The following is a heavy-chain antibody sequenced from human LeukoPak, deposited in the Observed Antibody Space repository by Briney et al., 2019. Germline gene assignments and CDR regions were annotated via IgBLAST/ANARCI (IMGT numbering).Heavy chain of an antibody. CDR2: IYTSGST. Sequence: SETLSLTCTVYGGSISSYYWSWIRQPAGKGLEWLGRIYTSGSTNYNPSLKSRVTMSVDTSKNQFSLKLSSVTAADTAVYYCASVTVFGGRSVWGKGTTVTVSS. CDR3: ASVTVFGGRSV. D-gene: IGHD3-3*01. V-gene: IGHV4-4*07. J-gene: IGHJ6*04. CDR1: GGSISSYY.